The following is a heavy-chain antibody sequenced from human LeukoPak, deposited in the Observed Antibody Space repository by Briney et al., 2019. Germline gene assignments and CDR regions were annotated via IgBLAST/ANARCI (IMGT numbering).Heavy chain of an antibody. CDR2: IYSGGST. CDR1: GFTVSKNY. Sequence: GGSLRLSCTASGFTVSKNYMSWVRQAPGKGLEWVSVIYSGGSTYYADSVKGRFTISRDNSKNTLYLQMNGLRTEDTAVYYCARDFDAFDIWAQGTMVTVSS. J-gene: IGHJ3*02. D-gene: IGHD3-3*01. CDR3: ARDFDAFDI. V-gene: IGHV3-66*02.